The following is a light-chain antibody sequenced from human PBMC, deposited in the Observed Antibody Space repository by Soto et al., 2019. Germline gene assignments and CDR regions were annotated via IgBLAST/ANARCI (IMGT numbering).Light chain of an antibody. J-gene: IGKJ1*01. Sequence: DIQMTQSPSTLSASVGDRVTITCRASQSISSWLAGYQQKPGKAPKLLIYKASSLESGVPSRFSGSGSGTEFTLTISSLQPDDFATYYCQQYKSYPWTFGQGTKVDIK. V-gene: IGKV1-5*03. CDR2: KAS. CDR3: QQYKSYPWT. CDR1: QSISSW.